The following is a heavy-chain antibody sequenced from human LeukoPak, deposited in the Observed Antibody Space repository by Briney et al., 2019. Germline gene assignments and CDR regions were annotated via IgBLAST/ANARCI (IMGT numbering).Heavy chain of an antibody. CDR3: AKDSLPHPYYYGSGSSTPYFDY. CDR2: SSDSGGNT. CDR1: GFTFSSYA. D-gene: IGHD3-10*01. V-gene: IGHV3-23*01. J-gene: IGHJ4*02. Sequence: PGGSLRLSCAASGFTFSSYAMSWVRQAPGKGLEWVSTSSDSGGNTYYADSVKGRFTISRDNSKNTLYLQMNSLRAEDTAVYYCAKDSLPHPYYYGSGSSTPYFDYWGQGTLVTVSS.